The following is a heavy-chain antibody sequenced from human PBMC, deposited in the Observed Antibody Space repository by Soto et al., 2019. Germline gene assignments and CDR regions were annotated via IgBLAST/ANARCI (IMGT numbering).Heavy chain of an antibody. V-gene: IGHV3-21*01. CDR2: ISSSSSYI. Sequence: GSLRLSCAASGFTFSSYSMNWVRQAPGKGLEWVSSISSSSSYIYYADSVEGRFTISRDNAKNSLYLQMNSLGAEDTAVYYCARDLYGSGSYHYYYYGMDVWGQGTTVTVS. CDR3: ARDLYGSGSYHYYYYGMDV. J-gene: IGHJ6*02. CDR1: GFTFSSYS. D-gene: IGHD3-10*01.